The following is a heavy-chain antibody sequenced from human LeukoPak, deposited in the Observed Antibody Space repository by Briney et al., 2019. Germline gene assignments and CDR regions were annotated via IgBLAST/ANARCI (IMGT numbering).Heavy chain of an antibody. CDR3: ARVVKGAARPEINWFDP. D-gene: IGHD6-6*01. Sequence: ASVKVSCKASGYTFTGYYMHWVRQAPGQGLEWMGWINPNSGGTNYAQKFQGRVTMTRDTSISTAYMELSRLRSDDTAVYYCARVVKGAARPEINWFDPWGQGTLVTVSS. CDR1: GYTFTGYY. V-gene: IGHV1-2*02. CDR2: INPNSGGT. J-gene: IGHJ5*02.